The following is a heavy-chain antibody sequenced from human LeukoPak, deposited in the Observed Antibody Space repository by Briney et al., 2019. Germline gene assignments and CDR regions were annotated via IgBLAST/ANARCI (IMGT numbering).Heavy chain of an antibody. CDR3: TKYNNDHFDY. CDR2: IAYDGSRA. CDR1: GFTFGGYG. D-gene: IGHD1-14*01. Sequence: GGSLRLSCAGSGFTFGGYGMHWFRQTPGKGLEWVAVIAYDGSRAFYADSVKGRFAISRDNSKNTMSVQMDDLRAEDTAVYYCTKYNNDHFDYWGQGTLVTVSS. V-gene: IGHV3-33*03. J-gene: IGHJ4*02.